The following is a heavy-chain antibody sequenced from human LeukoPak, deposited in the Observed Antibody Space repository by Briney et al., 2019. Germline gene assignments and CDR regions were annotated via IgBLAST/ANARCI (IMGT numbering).Heavy chain of an antibody. CDR3: ARGITGTTSHYYYYYYMDV. V-gene: IGHV3-23*01. CDR2: ISGSGGST. CDR1: GFTFSSYA. J-gene: IGHJ6*03. Sequence: GGSLRLSCAASGFTFSSYAMSWVRQAPGKGLEWVTAISGSGGSTYYADSVKGRFTISRDNSKNTLYLQMNSLRAEDTAVYYCARGITGTTSHYYYYYYMDVWGKGTTVTVSS. D-gene: IGHD1-7*01.